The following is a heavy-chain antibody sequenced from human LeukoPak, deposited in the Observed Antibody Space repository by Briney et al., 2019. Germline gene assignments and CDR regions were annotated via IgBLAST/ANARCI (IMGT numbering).Heavy chain of an antibody. J-gene: IGHJ4*02. Sequence: GGSLRLSCAASGFTFRSYEMNWVRQAPGKGLEGVSYISDSGSTIYYADSVKGRFTISRDNSKNTLYLQMNSLRAEDTAVYYCAKGRVGATTYLDYWGQGTLVTVSS. D-gene: IGHD1-26*01. CDR2: ISDSGSTI. V-gene: IGHV3-48*03. CDR3: AKGRVGATTYLDY. CDR1: GFTFRSYE.